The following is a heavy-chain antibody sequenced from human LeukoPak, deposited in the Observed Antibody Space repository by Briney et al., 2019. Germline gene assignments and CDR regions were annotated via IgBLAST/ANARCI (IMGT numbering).Heavy chain of an antibody. D-gene: IGHD2-15*01. CDR2: INPNSGGT. J-gene: IGHJ5*02. V-gene: IGHV1-2*02. Sequence: ASVKVSCKASGYTFTGYYIHWVRQAPGQGLEWMGWINPNSGGTNYAQKFQGRVTMTRDTSISTAYMELSRLTSDDTAVYYCARDWGGSSDYRVWFDPWGQGTLVTVSS. CDR1: GYTFTGYY. CDR3: ARDWGGSSDYRVWFDP.